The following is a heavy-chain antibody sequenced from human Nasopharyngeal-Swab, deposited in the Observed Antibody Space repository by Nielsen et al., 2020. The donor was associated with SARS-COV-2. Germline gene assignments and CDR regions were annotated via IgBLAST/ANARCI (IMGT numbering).Heavy chain of an antibody. V-gene: IGHV4-59*01. CDR2: IFYSGST. CDR1: GGSISNYY. J-gene: IGHJ5*02. CDR3: ARFSGSYSLNWFDP. D-gene: IGHD3-10*01. Sequence: GSLRLSCTVSGGSISNYYWSWIRQPPGKGLEWIGQIFYSGSTNYNPSIKTRVTISVDTSKNEFSLKLNSVTAADTAVYYCARFSGSYSLNWFDPWGQGILVTVSS.